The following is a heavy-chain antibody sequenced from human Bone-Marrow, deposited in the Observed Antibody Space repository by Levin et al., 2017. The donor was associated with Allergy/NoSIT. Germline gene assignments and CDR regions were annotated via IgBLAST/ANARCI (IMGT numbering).Heavy chain of an antibody. Sequence: ASVKVSCKASGYTFTGYYLHWVRQAPGQGLEWMGCINPDNGGTIYAQKLQGRVSMTRDTSISTAYMELSRLRSDDTAVFYCAKSVAEAASPEFDYWGQGTLVTVS. J-gene: IGHJ4*02. D-gene: IGHD6-13*01. CDR2: INPDNGGT. CDR1: GYTFTGYY. CDR3: AKSVAEAASPEFDY. V-gene: IGHV1-2*02.